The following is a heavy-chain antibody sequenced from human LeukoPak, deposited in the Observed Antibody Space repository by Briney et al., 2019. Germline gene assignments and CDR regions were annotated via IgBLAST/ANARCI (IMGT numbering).Heavy chain of an antibody. D-gene: IGHD4-17*01. J-gene: IGHJ6*03. CDR2: ISSSGSTI. CDR1: GFTFSSYE. Sequence: QPGGSLRLSCAASGFTFSSYEMNWVRQAPGKGLEWVSYISSSGSTIYYADSVKGRFTISRDNAKNSLYLQMNSLRAEDTAVYYCARDRHDYGDYALLYYMDVWGKGTTVTVSS. CDR3: ARDRHDYGDYALLYYMDV. V-gene: IGHV3-48*03.